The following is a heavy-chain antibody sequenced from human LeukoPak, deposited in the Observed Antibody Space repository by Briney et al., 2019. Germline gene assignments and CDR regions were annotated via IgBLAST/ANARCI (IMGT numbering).Heavy chain of an antibody. J-gene: IGHJ4*02. CDR1: EYTFTGYY. Sequence: ASVKVSCKASEYTFTGYYIHWVRQAPGQGLEWMGWINPKSRGTDYAQKFRGRVTLTRDKPISTVYMELNALRSDDTAVNYYARGASLTYYYDSSGFFSFDYWGQGTLVTVSS. V-gene: IGHV1-2*02. CDR3: ARGASLTYYYDSSGFFSFDY. CDR2: INPKSRGT. D-gene: IGHD3-22*01.